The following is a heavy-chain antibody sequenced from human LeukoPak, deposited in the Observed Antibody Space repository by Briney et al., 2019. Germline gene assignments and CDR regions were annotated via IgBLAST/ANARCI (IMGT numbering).Heavy chain of an antibody. D-gene: IGHD3-22*01. CDR2: ISSSSSTI. J-gene: IGHJ6*02. CDR3: AREWFYYYYGMDV. CDR1: GFTFRSYR. V-gene: IGHV3-48*01. Sequence: PGGSLTLSCAACGFTFRSYRMKWARQAPGKGVEWVSYISSSSSTIYYADSVKGRFTISRDNAKNSLYLQMNSLRAEDTAVYYCAREWFYYYYGMDVWGQGTTVTVSS.